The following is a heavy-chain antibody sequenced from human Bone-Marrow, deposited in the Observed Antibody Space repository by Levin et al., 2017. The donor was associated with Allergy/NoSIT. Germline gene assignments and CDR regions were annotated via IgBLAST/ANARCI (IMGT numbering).Heavy chain of an antibody. D-gene: IGHD2-15*01. J-gene: IGHJ5*02. Sequence: GESLKISCAASGFTFSSYSMNWVRQAPGKGLEWVSSISSSSSYIYYADSVKGRFTISRDNAKNSLYLQMNSLRAEDTAVYYCASLPYCSGGSCYSNWFDPWGQGTLVTVSS. V-gene: IGHV3-21*01. CDR3: ASLPYCSGGSCYSNWFDP. CDR2: ISSSSSYI. CDR1: GFTFSSYS.